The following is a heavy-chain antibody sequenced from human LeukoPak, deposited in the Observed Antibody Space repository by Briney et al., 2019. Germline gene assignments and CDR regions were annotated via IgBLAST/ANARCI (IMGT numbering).Heavy chain of an antibody. CDR3: ARDSVVTMVRGVIRDYYYMDV. CDR2: INPNSGGT. J-gene: IGHJ6*03. D-gene: IGHD3-10*01. V-gene: IGHV1-2*02. CDR1: GYTFTGYY. Sequence: ASVKVSCKASGYTFTGYYMHWVRQAPGQGLEWMGWINPNSGGTNYAQKFQGRVTMTRDTSTSTVYMELSSLRTEDTAVYYCARDSVVTMVRGVIRDYYYMDVWGKGTTVTISS.